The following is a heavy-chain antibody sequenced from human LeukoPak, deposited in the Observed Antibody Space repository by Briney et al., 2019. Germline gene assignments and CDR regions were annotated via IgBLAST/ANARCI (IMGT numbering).Heavy chain of an antibody. V-gene: IGHV3-11*05. D-gene: IGHD6-19*01. CDR2: ISSSSSYT. CDR1: GFTFSDYY. J-gene: IGHJ3*02. Sequence: GGSLRLSCAASGFTFSDYYMSRIRHAPGKGLEWVSYISSSSSYTNYADSVKGRFTISRDNAKNSLYLQMNSLRAEDTAVYYCARVRKYSSGWYDAFDIWGQGTMVTVSS. CDR3: ARVRKYSSGWYDAFDI.